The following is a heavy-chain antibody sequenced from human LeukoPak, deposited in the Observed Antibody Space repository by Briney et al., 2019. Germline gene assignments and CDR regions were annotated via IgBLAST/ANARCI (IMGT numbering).Heavy chain of an antibody. V-gene: IGHV4-4*02. J-gene: IGHJ4*02. CDR1: GGSISSNNW. CDR2: IYHSGST. CDR3: ARATAVAGHGETSYFDY. D-gene: IGHD6-19*01. Sequence: SETLSLTCAVSGGSISSNNWWSWVRQPPGKGPEWIGEIYHSGSTNYNPSLKSRVTISVDKSKNQFSLKLNSVTAADTAVYYCARATAVAGHGETSYFDYWGQGSLVTVSS.